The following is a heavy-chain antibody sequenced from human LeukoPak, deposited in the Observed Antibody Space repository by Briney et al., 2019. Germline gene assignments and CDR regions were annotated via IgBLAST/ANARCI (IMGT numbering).Heavy chain of an antibody. J-gene: IGHJ4*02. CDR2: INSDGSST. CDR3: ARVTSVTGTIFDY. V-gene: IGHV3-74*01. CDR1: GGSISSSSYY. D-gene: IGHD6-19*01. Sequence: ETLSLTCTVSGGSISSSSYYWGWVRQAPGKGLVWVSRINSDGSSTSYADSVKGRFTISRDNAKNTLYLQMNSLRAEDTAVYYCARVTSVTGTIFDYWGQGTLVTVSS.